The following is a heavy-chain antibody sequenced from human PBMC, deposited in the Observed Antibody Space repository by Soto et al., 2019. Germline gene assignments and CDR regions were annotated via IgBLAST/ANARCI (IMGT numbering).Heavy chain of an antibody. V-gene: IGHV3-23*01. D-gene: IGHD3-3*01. CDR1: GFTFSSYA. Sequence: GGSLRLSCAASGFTFSSYAMSWVRQAPGKGLEWVSAISGSGGSTYYADSVKGRFTISRDNSKNTLYLQMNSLRAEDTAVYYCAKDGSTTGDFWSGYYLYYYYGMDVWGQGTTVTVYS. CDR2: ISGSGGST. CDR3: AKDGSTTGDFWSGYYLYYYYGMDV. J-gene: IGHJ6*02.